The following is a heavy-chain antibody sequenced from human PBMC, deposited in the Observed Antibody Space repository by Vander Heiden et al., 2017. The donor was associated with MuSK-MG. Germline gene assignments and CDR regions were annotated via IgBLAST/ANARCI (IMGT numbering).Heavy chain of an antibody. V-gene: IGHV1-24*01. CDR2: FDPEDGEM. D-gene: IGHD1-1*01. Sequence: QVQLVQSGAEVKMPGASVKVSCKVSGYSLTELSMHWVRQAPGKGLEWMGGFDPEDGEMIYAQKFQGRVTLIQDTSTDTAYMELSSLRSEDTAVYYCATVRQPWKESYFDYWGQGTLVTVS. CDR1: GYSLTELS. J-gene: IGHJ4*02. CDR3: ATVRQPWKESYFDY.